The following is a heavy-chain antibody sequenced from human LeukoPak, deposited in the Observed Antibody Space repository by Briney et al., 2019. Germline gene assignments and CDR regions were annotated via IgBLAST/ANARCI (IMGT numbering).Heavy chain of an antibody. J-gene: IGHJ5*02. D-gene: IGHD3-16*01. CDR1: GYTFTNYG. CDR3: ASGLWDDRPKYNWFDP. CDR2: ISAYNGNT. V-gene: IGHV1-18*01. Sequence: ASVKVSCKASGYTFTNYGINWVRQAPGQGLEWMGWISAYNGNTNYAQKLQGRVTMTTDTSTSTAYMELRSLRSDDTAVYYCASGLWDDRPKYNWFDPWGQGTLVTVSS.